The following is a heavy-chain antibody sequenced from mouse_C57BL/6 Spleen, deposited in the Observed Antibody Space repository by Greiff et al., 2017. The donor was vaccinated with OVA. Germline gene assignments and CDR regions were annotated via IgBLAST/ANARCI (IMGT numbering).Heavy chain of an antibody. CDR1: GFNIKDYY. V-gene: IGHV14-2*01. Sequence: VQLQQSGAELVKPGASVKLSCTASGFNIKDYYMHWVKQRTEQGLEWIGRIDPEDGETKYAPKFQGKATITAYTSSNTAYLQVSSLTSEDTAVYDCARRLGYYAMDYWGQGTSVTVSS. J-gene: IGHJ4*01. CDR2: IDPEDGET. D-gene: IGHD2-2*01. CDR3: ARRLGYYAMDY.